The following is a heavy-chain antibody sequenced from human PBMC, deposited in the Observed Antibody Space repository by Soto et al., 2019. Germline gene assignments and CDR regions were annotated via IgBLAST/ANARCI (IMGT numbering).Heavy chain of an antibody. CDR3: AAGYDPQLYYYYGMDV. D-gene: IGHD5-12*01. V-gene: IGHV5-10-1*01. Sequence: GESLKISCKGSGYSFTSYWISWVRQMPGKGLEWMGRIDPSDSYTNYSPSFQGHVTISADKSISTAYPQWSSLKASDTAMYYCAAGYDPQLYYYYGMDVWGQGTTVTVSS. CDR2: IDPSDSYT. CDR1: GYSFTSYW. J-gene: IGHJ6*02.